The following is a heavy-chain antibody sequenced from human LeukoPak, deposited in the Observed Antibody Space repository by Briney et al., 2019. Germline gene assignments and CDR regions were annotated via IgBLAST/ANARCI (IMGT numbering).Heavy chain of an antibody. CDR3: ARLHYGGNYGYYYYYMDV. D-gene: IGHD4-23*01. CDR2: IYYTGST. V-gene: IGHV4-39*01. Sequence: GSLRLSCAASGFTFSSYEMNWIRQPPGKGLEWIGSIYYTGSTYYNPSLKSRVTISVDTSKNQFSLKLSSVTAADTAVYYCARLHYGGNYGYYYYYMDVWGKGTTVTISS. J-gene: IGHJ6*03. CDR1: GFTFSSYE.